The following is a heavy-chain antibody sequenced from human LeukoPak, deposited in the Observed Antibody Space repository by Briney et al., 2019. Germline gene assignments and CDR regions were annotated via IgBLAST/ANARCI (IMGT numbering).Heavy chain of an antibody. CDR1: GFTFGNAW. J-gene: IGHJ4*02. CDR2: IKSKVDGGTA. Sequence: GGSLRLSCAASGFTFGNAWMSWVRQAPGRGLEWVGRIKSKVDGGTADYAAAVEGRFTISREDSENTLSLQMSSLKTDDTAVYYCTRDREVAGPDSWGQGTLVTVSS. D-gene: IGHD6-19*01. V-gene: IGHV3-15*01. CDR3: TRDREVAGPDS.